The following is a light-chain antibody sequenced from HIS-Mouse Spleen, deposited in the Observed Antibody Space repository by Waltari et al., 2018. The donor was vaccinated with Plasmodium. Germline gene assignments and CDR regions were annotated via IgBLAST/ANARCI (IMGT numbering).Light chain of an antibody. V-gene: IGLV3-10*01. CDR2: EDS. Sequence: YELTQPPSVSVSPGQTARITCSGDALPKKYAYWYQQKSGQAPVLVLYEDSKRPSGIPERFSGSSSGTMATLTISGAQVEDEADYYCYSTDSSGNHRVFGGGTKLTVL. CDR1: ALPKKY. J-gene: IGLJ3*02. CDR3: YSTDSSGNHRV.